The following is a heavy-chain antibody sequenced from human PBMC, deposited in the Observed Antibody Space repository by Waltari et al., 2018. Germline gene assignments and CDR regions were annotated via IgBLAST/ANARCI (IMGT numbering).Heavy chain of an antibody. J-gene: IGHJ6*03. CDR2: IIPIVGIP. V-gene: IGHV1-69*12. D-gene: IGHD7-27*01. CDR1: GGPFGGYG. Sequence: VQLVQSGAEVRTPGSSVKVSCKASGGPFGGYGISWVRLTPGQRLEWLGAIIPIVGIPDYSQKFQDRLTITADASTSTAYMELSSLTSEDTAIYFWATHKLGISQHYYHMGAWGKGTTVTISS. CDR3: ATHKLGISQHYYHMGA.